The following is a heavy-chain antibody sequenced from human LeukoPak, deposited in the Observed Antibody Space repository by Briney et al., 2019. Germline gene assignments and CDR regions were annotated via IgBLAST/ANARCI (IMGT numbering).Heavy chain of an antibody. Sequence: GESLKISCKGSGYSFTSYWIGWVRQMLGKGLEWMGIIYPGDSDTRYSPSFQGQVTISADKSISTAYLQWSSLKASDTAMYYCARQRPMVRGVISGFDYWGQGTLVTVSS. V-gene: IGHV5-51*01. D-gene: IGHD3-10*01. CDR1: GYSFTSYW. CDR2: IYPGDSDT. J-gene: IGHJ4*02. CDR3: ARQRPMVRGVISGFDY.